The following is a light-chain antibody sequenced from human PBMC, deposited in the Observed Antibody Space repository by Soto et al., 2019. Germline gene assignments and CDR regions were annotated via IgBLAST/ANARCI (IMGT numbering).Light chain of an antibody. CDR1: QSVSSN. CDR3: QQYNNWPPGT. Sequence: EIVMTQSPATLSVSPGERATLSCRASQSVSSNLAWYQQKPGQAPRLLTYGASTRATGIPARFSGSGSGTEFTLTISSLQSEDFAVYYGQQYNNWPPGTFGQGTKVEIK. J-gene: IGKJ1*01. V-gene: IGKV3-15*01. CDR2: GAS.